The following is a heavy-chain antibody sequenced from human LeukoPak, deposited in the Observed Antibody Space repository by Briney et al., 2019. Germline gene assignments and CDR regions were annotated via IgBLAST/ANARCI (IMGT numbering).Heavy chain of an antibody. CDR3: ATLANCSSTSCYQHYYYYMDV. J-gene: IGHJ6*03. D-gene: IGHD2-2*01. V-gene: IGHV1-8*01. CDR2: MNPNSGNT. CDR1: GYTFTSYD. Sequence: ASVKVSCKTSGYTFTSYDINWVRQAPGQGLEWMGWMNPNSGNTGYAQKFQGRVTMTEDTSTDTAYMELSSLRSEDTAVYYCATLANCSSTSCYQHYYYYMDVWGKGTTVTVSS.